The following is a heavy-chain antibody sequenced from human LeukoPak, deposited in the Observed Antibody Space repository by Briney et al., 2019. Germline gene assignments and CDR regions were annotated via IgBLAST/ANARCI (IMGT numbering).Heavy chain of an antibody. D-gene: IGHD3-22*01. CDR3: AKGGDSSGYYYDLDY. CDR1: GFTFSSYA. J-gene: IGHJ4*02. CDR2: ISGSGGST. V-gene: IGHV3-23*01. Sequence: GGSLRLSCAASGFTFSSYAMSRVRQAPGKGLEWVSAISGSGGSTYYADSVKGRFTISRDNSKNTLYLQMNSLRAEDTAVYYCAKGGDSSGYYYDLDYWGQGTLVTVSS.